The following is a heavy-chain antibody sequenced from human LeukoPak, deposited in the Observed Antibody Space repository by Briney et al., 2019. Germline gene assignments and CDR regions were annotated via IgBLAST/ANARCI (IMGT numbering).Heavy chain of an antibody. V-gene: IGHV1-69*05. CDR3: ARVDCSGGSCYTSFDY. CDR1: GGTFSSYA. CDR2: IIPIFGTA. J-gene: IGHJ4*02. Sequence: ASVKVSCEASGGTFSSYAISWVRQAPGQGLEWMGGIIPIFGTANYAQKFQGRVTITTGESTSTAYMELSSLRSEDTAVYYCARVDCSGGSCYTSFDYWGQGTLVTVSS. D-gene: IGHD2-15*01.